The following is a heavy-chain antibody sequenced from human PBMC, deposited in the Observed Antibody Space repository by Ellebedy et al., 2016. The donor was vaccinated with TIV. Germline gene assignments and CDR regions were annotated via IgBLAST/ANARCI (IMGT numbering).Heavy chain of an antibody. V-gene: IGHV3-23*01. D-gene: IGHD4-23*01. CDR2: TSGGGATT. CDR3: ARGYGGTSAYWYFDL. CDR1: GFTFSNYA. J-gene: IGHJ2*01. Sequence: GESLKISCAASGFTFSNYAMSWVRQAPGKGLEWVSGTSGGGATTYYADSVKGRFTISRDNSKNILYLQMSSLGAEDTAMYYCARGYGGTSAYWYFDLWGRGTLVTVSS.